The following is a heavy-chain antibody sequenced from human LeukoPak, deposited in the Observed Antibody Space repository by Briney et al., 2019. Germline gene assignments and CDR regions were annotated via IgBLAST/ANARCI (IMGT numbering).Heavy chain of an antibody. V-gene: IGHV3-23*01. J-gene: IGHJ4*02. D-gene: IGHD4/OR15-4a*01. CDR2: ITGSGGGT. Sequence: GGSLRLFCEASGFTFSSYAMIWVRQAPGKGLEWVSAITGSGGGTQYADSVKGRFTISRDNSKNTLYLQMNSLRVEDTAVYYCARGGHFKYGGKKGPVSRPIDSWGQGTLVTVSS. CDR1: GFTFSSYA. CDR3: ARGGHFKYGGKKGPVSRPIDS.